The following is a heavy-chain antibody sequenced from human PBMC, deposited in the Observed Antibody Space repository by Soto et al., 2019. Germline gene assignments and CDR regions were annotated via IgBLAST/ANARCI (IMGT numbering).Heavy chain of an antibody. CDR1: GGSISSNSYY. CDR3: ARHKGGYYSGVDV. Sequence: SETLSLTCTVSGGSISSNSYYWAWKRQPPGKGLEWIGNIYYSGTTYYNPSLKSRVTISVDTSKNHFSLKLSSVTAADTAVYYCARHKGGYYSGVDVWGQGTTVTVS. D-gene: IGHD3-16*01. J-gene: IGHJ6*02. CDR2: IYYSGTT. V-gene: IGHV4-39*01.